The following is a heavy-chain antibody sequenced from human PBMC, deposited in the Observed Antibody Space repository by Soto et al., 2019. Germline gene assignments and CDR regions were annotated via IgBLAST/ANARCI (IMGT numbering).Heavy chain of an antibody. CDR3: AKKMAGGYHAAPDS. CDR2: TSSDGSQT. D-gene: IGHD3-10*01. CDR1: GFTFFIYG. J-gene: IGHJ4*02. V-gene: IGHV3-30*18. Sequence: PGGSLRLSCAASGFTFFIYGMHWVRQAPGKGLEWVAVTSSDGSQTYYADSVKGRFIVSRDNSKNTLFLQMNSLRAEDTAVYYCAKKMAGGYHAAPDSWGQGTLVTVSS.